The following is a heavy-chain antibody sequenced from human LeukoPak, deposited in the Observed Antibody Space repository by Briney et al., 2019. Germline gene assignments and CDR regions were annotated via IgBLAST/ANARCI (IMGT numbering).Heavy chain of an antibody. CDR2: VYSSGST. V-gene: IGHV4-59*01. D-gene: IGHD6-13*01. Sequence: SETLSLTCTVSGDSISNYYWSWIRQPPGKGLEWIGYVYSSGSTNYNPSLKSRVTISVGTSKNQFSLKLSSVTAADTAVYYCARVGIYSTSWALDYWGQGTLVTVSS. CDR3: ARVGIYSTSWALDY. J-gene: IGHJ4*02. CDR1: GDSISNYY.